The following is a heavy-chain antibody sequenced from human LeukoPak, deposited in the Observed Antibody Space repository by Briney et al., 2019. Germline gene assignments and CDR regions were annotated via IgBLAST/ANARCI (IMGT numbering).Heavy chain of an antibody. V-gene: IGHV4-59*01. CDR2: IYYSGST. CDR1: GGSISSYY. J-gene: IGHJ4*02. CDR3: ARFEGGGSGWYFDY. Sequence: SGTLSLTCTVSGGSISSYYWSWIRQPPGKGLEWIGYIYYSGSTNYNPSLKSRVTISVDTSKNQFSLKLSSVTAADTAVYYCARFEGGGSGWYFDYRGQGTLVTVSS. D-gene: IGHD6-19*01.